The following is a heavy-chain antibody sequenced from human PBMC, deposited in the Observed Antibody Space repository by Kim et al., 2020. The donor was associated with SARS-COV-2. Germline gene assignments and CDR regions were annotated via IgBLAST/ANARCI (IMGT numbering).Heavy chain of an antibody. D-gene: IGHD3-9*01. CDR3: ARVTYDILTGESLYFDY. J-gene: IGHJ4*02. V-gene: IGHV3-30*07. Sequence: ARFTHSRDNSKNTLYLQMNSLRAEDTAVYYCARVTYDILTGESLYFDYWGQGTLVTVSS.